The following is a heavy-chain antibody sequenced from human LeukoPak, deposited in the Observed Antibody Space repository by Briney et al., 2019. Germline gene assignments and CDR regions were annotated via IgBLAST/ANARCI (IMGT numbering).Heavy chain of an antibody. J-gene: IGHJ5*02. D-gene: IGHD2-8*02. CDR3: AKPLGYCTGGVCYSNWFDP. CDR2: ISGSGGST. Sequence: GGSLRLSCAASGFTFSSYAMSWVRQAPGQGLEWVSAISGSGGSTYYADSVKGRFTISRDNSKNTLYLQMNSLRAEDTAVYYCAKPLGYCTGGVCYSNWFDPWGQGTLVTVSS. CDR1: GFTFSSYA. V-gene: IGHV3-23*01.